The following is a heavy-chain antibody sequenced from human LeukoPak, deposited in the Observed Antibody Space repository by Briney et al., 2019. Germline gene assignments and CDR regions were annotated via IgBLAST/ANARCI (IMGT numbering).Heavy chain of an antibody. V-gene: IGHV1-18*01. CDR2: ISAYNGNT. D-gene: IGHD1-7*01. CDR1: GYTFTSYG. Sequence: ASVKVSCKATGYTFTSYGISWVRQAPGQGLEWMGWISAYNGNTNYAQKLQGRVTMTTDTPTSTAYMELRSLRSDDTAVYYCARSDRVVGTTNLSAWGQGTLFTVSS. CDR3: ARSDRVVGTTNLSA. J-gene: IGHJ5*02.